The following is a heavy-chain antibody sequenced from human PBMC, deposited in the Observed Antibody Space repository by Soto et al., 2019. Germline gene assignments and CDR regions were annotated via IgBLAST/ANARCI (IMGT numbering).Heavy chain of an antibody. D-gene: IGHD3-3*01. J-gene: IGHJ4*02. CDR2: IYSGGST. Sequence: GGSLRLSCAASGFTVSGSHMTWVRQAPGKGLEWVSLIYSGGSTYYADSVKGRFTISRDNSKNTLYLQMNSLRAEDTAIYYCARDTLGGAYDFCHGGQGTLVTVSS. CDR3: ARDTLGGAYDFCH. V-gene: IGHV3-66*01. CDR1: GFTVSGSH.